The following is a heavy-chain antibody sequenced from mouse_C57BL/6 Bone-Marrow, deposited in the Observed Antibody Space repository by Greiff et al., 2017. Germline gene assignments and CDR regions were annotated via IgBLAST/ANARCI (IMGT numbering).Heavy chain of an antibody. Sequence: EVHLVESGPGMVKPSQSLSLTCTVTGYSITSGYDWHWIRHFPGNKLEWMGYISYSGSTNYNPSLKSRIPITHDKSKNHFFLKLNSVTTEDTATYYCARRGLLRYLFAYWGQGTLVTVSA. J-gene: IGHJ3*01. CDR3: ARRGLLRYLFAY. CDR1: GYSITSGYD. V-gene: IGHV3-1*01. CDR2: ISYSGST. D-gene: IGHD1-1*01.